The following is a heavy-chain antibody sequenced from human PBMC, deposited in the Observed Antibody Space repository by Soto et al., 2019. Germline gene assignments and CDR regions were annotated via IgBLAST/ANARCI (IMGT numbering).Heavy chain of an antibody. CDR1: GFTFDDFS. D-gene: IGHD2-2*01. Sequence: EVQLVESGGVVVQPGGSLRLSCAASGFTFDDFSMHWVRQAPGKGLEWVSLIGRDGINTYYADSVKGRFTVSRDNSKNSLYLQMNNLRTEDTALYYCAKEREDASWTSFDYWGQGTLVTVSS. J-gene: IGHJ4*02. CDR2: IGRDGINT. CDR3: AKEREDASWTSFDY. V-gene: IGHV3-43*01.